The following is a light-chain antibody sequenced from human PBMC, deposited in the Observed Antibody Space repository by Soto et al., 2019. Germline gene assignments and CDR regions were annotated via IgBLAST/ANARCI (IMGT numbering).Light chain of an antibody. CDR3: SSYTTSNTRQIV. Sequence: QSVLTQPASVSGSPGQSITISCTGTSSGVGGYNYVSWYQHHPGKAPKLIIYDLTNRPSGVSNPFSGSKSGNTASLTISGLQPEDEADYYCSSYTTSNTRQIVFGTGTKVTVL. J-gene: IGLJ1*01. V-gene: IGLV2-14*03. CDR2: DLT. CDR1: SSGVGGYNY.